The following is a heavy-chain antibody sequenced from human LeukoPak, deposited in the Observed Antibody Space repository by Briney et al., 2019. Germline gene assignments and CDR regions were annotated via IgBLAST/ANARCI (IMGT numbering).Heavy chain of an antibody. V-gene: IGHV3-7*01. CDR1: GFTFSSYW. D-gene: IGHD2-8*01. J-gene: IGHJ4*02. CDR3: ARGANYCTNGVCSLFY. CDR2: IKQDGSEK. Sequence: GGSLRLSCAASGFTFSSYWMSWVRQAPGKGLEWVANIKQDGSEKYYVDSVKGRFTISRDNAKNSLYLQMNSLRAEDTAVYYCARGANYCTNGVCSLFYWGQGTLVTVSS.